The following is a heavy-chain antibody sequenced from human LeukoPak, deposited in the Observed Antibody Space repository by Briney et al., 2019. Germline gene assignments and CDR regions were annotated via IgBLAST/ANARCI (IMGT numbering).Heavy chain of an antibody. J-gene: IGHJ4*02. V-gene: IGHV3-66*02. D-gene: IGHD6-6*01. CDR3: ARGGSSSQEGFDY. Sequence: PGGSLRLSCAASGFTVSSNYMSWVRQAPGKGLEWVSVIYSGGSTYYADSVKGRFTNSRDNSKNMLYLQMNSLRAEDTAGYYCARGGSSSQEGFDYWGQGTLVTVSS. CDR2: IYSGGST. CDR1: GFTVSSNY.